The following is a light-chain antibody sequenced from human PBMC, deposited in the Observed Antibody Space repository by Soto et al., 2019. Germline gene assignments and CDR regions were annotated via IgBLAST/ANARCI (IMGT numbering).Light chain of an antibody. CDR1: QSVSSD. CDR2: GAS. J-gene: IGKJ1*01. V-gene: IGKV3-15*01. Sequence: EIVMTQSPVTLSVSPGERATLSCRASQSVSSDLAWYHQKPGQAPRLLIYGASTRATGIPARFSGSGSGTEFTLTINSLQSEDFAVYSCQQYNNWPRTFGQGTKVEIK. CDR3: QQYNNWPRT.